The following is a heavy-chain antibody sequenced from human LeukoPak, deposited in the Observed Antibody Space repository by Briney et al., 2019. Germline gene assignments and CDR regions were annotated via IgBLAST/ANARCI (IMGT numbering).Heavy chain of an antibody. V-gene: IGHV4-30-4*07. CDR2: IYYSGST. Sequence: SETLSLTCAVSGGSISSGGYSWSWIRQPPGKGLEWIGYIYYSGSTYYNPSLKSRVTISVDTSKNQFSLKLSSVTAADTAVYYCARVGPWPPRFLGYWGQGTLVTVSS. D-gene: IGHD3-3*01. CDR3: ARVGPWPPRFLGY. J-gene: IGHJ4*02. CDR1: GGSISSGGYS.